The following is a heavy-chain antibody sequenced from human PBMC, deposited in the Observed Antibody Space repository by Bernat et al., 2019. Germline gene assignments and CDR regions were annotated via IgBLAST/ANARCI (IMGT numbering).Heavy chain of an antibody. J-gene: IGHJ4*02. Sequence: EVQLVESGGGLVQPGGSLRLSCAASGFTFSNFNMNWVRQAPGKGLEWVSSISANTNYIYYADSVKGRFTVSRDNARNSLFLQMNGLRAEDTAVYYCARSPSDGYVTETYYFDCWGQGILVTVSS. CDR3: ARSPSDGYVTETYYFDC. CDR2: ISANTNYI. D-gene: IGHD5-24*01. CDR1: GFTFSNFN. V-gene: IGHV3-21*02.